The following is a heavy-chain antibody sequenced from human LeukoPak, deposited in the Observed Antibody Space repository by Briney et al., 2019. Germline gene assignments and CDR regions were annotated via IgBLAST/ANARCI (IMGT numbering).Heavy chain of an antibody. J-gene: IGHJ4*02. CDR2: VFRDGSA. CDR3: ARLTYSFTGSGYHYFDH. V-gene: IGHV4-38-2*01. CDR1: GFSISSGYY. D-gene: IGHD3-22*01. Sequence: SETLSLTCAVSGFSISSGYYWGWLRQPPGKGLVWIGSVFRDGSAFYNPSLKSRVSLSVDTSTMKFSLRLTSVTAADTAVYYCARLTYSFTGSGYHYFDHWGQGALVSVSS.